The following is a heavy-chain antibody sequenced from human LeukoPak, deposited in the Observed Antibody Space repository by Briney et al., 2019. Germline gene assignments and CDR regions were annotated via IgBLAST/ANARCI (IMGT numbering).Heavy chain of an antibody. J-gene: IGHJ5*02. CDR2: IIPSFGTA. Sequence: GASVKVSCKASGGTFSNYAISWMRQAPGQGPEWMGGIIPSFGTANYAQKSEGRVNITADESTNIAYMELRSLRSEDAAVYYCAKGGYCSGGTCYIRGFDPWGQGTLVTVSS. D-gene: IGHD2-15*01. CDR1: GGTFSNYA. CDR3: AKGGYCSGGTCYIRGFDP. V-gene: IGHV1-69*13.